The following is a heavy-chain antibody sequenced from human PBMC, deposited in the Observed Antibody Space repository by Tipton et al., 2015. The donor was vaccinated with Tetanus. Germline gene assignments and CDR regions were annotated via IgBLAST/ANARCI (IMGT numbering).Heavy chain of an antibody. CDR1: GFTFTDYY. J-gene: IGHJ6*02. V-gene: IGHV3-74*01. CDR3: ARRSLTNYGMDV. CDR2: INPDGRRT. D-gene: IGHD1-1*01. Sequence: SLRLSCVASGFTFTDYYMTWIRQAPGKGLVWISRINPDGRRTNYADSVKGRFTISRDHAKNTVYLQMNSLRAEDTAVYFCARRSLTNYGMDVWGQGTTVTVSS.